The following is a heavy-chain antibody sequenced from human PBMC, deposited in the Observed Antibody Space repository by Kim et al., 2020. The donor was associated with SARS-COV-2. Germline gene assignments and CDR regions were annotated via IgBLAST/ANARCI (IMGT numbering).Heavy chain of an antibody. Sequence: SETLSLTCTVSGGSISSSSYYWGWIRQPPGKGLEWIGSIYYSGSTYYNPSLKSRVTISVDTSKNQFSLKLSSVTAADTAVYYCARGGDTYCGGDCHYYF. CDR2: IYYSGST. D-gene: IGHD2-21*02. CDR1: GGSISSSSYY. V-gene: IGHV4-39*01. J-gene: IGHJ4*01. CDR3: ARGGDTYCGGDCHYYF.